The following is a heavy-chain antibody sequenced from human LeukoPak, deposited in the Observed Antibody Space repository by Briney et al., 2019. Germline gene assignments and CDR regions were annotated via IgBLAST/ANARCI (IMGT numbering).Heavy chain of an antibody. Sequence: XNHSGSTNYHPSLKSRVTISVDTSKNQFSLKLSSVTAADTAVYYCARGRIVVVTAIGAFDIWGQGTMVTVSS. J-gene: IGHJ3*02. CDR2: XNHSGST. V-gene: IGHV4-34*01. CDR3: ARGRIVVVTAIGAFDI. D-gene: IGHD2-21*02.